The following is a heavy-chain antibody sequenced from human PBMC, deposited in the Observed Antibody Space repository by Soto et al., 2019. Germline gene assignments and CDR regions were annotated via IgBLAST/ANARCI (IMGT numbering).Heavy chain of an antibody. D-gene: IGHD3-10*01. V-gene: IGHV3-7*03. CDR1: GFTFSSYW. CDR3: ARDDNMVRGVSWFDP. Sequence: GSLRLSCAASGFTFSSYWMGWVRQAPGKGLEWVANIKQDGSEKYYVDSVKGRFTISRDNAKNSLYLQMNSLRAEDTAVYYCARDDNMVRGVSWFDPWGQGTLVTVSS. J-gene: IGHJ5*02. CDR2: IKQDGSEK.